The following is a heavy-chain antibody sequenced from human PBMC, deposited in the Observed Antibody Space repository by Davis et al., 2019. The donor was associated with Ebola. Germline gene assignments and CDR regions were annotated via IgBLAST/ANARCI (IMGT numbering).Heavy chain of an antibody. CDR1: GYTFNSYY. Sequence: ASVKVSCKASGYTFNSYYIHWVRQAPGQGLEWMGIINPSGGSTTYAQKFQGRVTITADESTSTAYMELSSLRSEDTAVYYCARGSENWNYVDYWGQGTLVTVSS. D-gene: IGHD1-1*01. CDR3: ARGSENWNYVDY. V-gene: IGHV1-46*02. J-gene: IGHJ4*02. CDR2: INPSGGST.